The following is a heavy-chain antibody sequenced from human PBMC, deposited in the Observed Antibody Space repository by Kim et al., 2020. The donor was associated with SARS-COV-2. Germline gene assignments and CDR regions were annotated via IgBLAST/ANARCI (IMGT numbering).Heavy chain of an antibody. Sequence: GGSLRLSCAASGFTFSDYYMSWIRQAPGKGLEWVSYISSSSSYTNYADSVKGRFTISRDNAKNSLYLQMNSLRAEDTAVYYCARVSTLPVVRFLEWLFPDYWGQGTLVTVSS. CDR1: GFTFSDYY. CDR3: ARVSTLPVVRFLEWLFPDY. CDR2: ISSSSSYT. J-gene: IGHJ4*02. D-gene: IGHD3-3*01. V-gene: IGHV3-11*05.